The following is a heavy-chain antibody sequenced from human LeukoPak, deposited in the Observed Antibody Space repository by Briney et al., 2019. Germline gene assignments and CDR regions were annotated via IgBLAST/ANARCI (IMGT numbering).Heavy chain of an antibody. CDR3: ARGRKYYYDSSGYYPFDY. D-gene: IGHD3-22*01. Sequence: SETLSLTCAVYGGSFSGYYWSWIRQPPGKGLEWIGEINHSGSTNYNPSLKSRVTISVDTSKNQFSLKLSSVTAADTAVYYCARGRKYYYDSSGYYPFDYWGQGTLVTVSS. J-gene: IGHJ4*02. CDR1: GGSFSGYY. CDR2: INHSGST. V-gene: IGHV4-34*01.